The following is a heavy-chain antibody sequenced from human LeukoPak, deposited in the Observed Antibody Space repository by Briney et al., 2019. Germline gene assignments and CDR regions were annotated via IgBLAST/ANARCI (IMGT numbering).Heavy chain of an antibody. CDR1: GFTFSSYW. D-gene: IGHD5-18*01. J-gene: IGHJ6*03. V-gene: IGHV3-7*01. Sequence: GGSLRLSCAASGFTFSSYWMSWVRQAPGKGLEWVANIKQDGSEKYYVDSVKGRFTISGDNAKNSLYLQMSSLRADDTAVYYCARDQIDSWIQTPSYMDVWGKGTTVTVSS. CDR2: IKQDGSEK. CDR3: ARDQIDSWIQTPSYMDV.